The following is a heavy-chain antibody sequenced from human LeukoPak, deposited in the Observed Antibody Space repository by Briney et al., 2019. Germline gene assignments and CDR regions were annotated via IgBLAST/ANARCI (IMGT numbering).Heavy chain of an antibody. CDR1: GFTFSSYA. CDR2: IRNDGTTV. V-gene: IGHV3-30*02. Sequence: PGGSLRLSCAASGFTFSSYAMHWVRQAPGKGLEWVAVIRNDGTTVYNADSVKGRFTISRDNSKSMVYLQMSSLRPEDTAVYYCVKDYPVFEYWGQGTLVTVSS. J-gene: IGHJ4*02. CDR3: VKDYPVFEY.